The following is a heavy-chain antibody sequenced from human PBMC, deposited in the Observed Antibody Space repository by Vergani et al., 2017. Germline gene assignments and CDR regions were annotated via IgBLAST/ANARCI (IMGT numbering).Heavy chain of an antibody. CDR1: GFTFSSYG. V-gene: IGHV3-30*18. J-gene: IGHJ6*03. CDR2: ISYDGSNK. D-gene: IGHD2-2*02. CDR3: AKCFSCSTYYYYYMDV. Sequence: QVQLVESGGGVVQPGRSLRLSCAASGFTFSSYGMHWVRQAPGKGLEWVAVISYDGSNKYYADSVKGRFTISRDNSKNTLYLQMNSLRAEDTAVYYCAKCFSCSTYYYYYMDVWGKGTTVTVSS.